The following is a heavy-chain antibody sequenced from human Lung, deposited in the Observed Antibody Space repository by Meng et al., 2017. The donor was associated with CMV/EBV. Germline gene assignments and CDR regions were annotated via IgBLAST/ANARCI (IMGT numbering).Heavy chain of an antibody. V-gene: IGHV3-11*01. Sequence: GGSLRLXXAASGFTFSDYYMSWIRQAPGKGLEWVSYISSSGSTIYYADSVKGRFTISRDNAKNSLYLQMNSLRAEDTAVYYCARTGTSANYYYYYGMDVWGQGTTVTVSS. D-gene: IGHD1/OR15-1a*01. CDR3: ARTGTSANYYYYYGMDV. CDR2: ISSSGSTI. CDR1: GFTFSDYY. J-gene: IGHJ6*02.